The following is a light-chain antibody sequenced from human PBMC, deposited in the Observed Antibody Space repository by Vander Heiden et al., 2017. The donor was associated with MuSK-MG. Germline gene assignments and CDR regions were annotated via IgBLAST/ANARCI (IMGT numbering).Light chain of an antibody. CDR1: RGISYY. J-gene: IGKJ2*02. V-gene: IGKV1-9*01. CDR3: QQVNDYPCN. CDR2: GAS. Sequence: DIQLTQSPSFLSASVGEKVTITCRASRGISYYLAWYQRKPGKAPKLLIYGASTLQSGVPSRFSGSGSGTQFTLTISSLQPEDFATYYCQQVNDYPCNFGQGTQLEIK.